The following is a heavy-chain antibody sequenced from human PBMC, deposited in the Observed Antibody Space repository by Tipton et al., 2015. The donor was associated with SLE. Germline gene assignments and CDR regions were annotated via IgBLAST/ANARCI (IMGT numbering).Heavy chain of an antibody. Sequence: TLSLTCTVSGGSISSYYWSWIRQPPGKGLEWIGYIYYSGSTNYNPSLKSRVTISVDTSKNQFSLKLSSVTAADTAVYYCARGIGYCSGGSCSYNYYGMDVWGQGTTVTVSS. CDR2: IYYSGST. V-gene: IGHV4-59*08. CDR3: ARGIGYCSGGSCSYNYYGMDV. CDR1: GGSISSYY. J-gene: IGHJ6*02. D-gene: IGHD2-15*01.